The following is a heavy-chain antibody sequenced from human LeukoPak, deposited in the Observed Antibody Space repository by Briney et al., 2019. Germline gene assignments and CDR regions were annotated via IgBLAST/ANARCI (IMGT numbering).Heavy chain of an antibody. J-gene: IGHJ1*01. Sequence: SQTLSLTCAISGDSVSSNSAAWHWIRQSPSRGLEWLGRTYYRSKWYNDYAVSVKSRITINPDTSRNQFSLQLNSVTPEDTAVYYCARDPRYCGGGSCYSEGFHHWGQGTLVTVSS. V-gene: IGHV6-1*01. CDR3: ARDPRYCGGGSCYSEGFHH. CDR2: TYYRSKWYN. D-gene: IGHD2-15*01. CDR1: GDSVSSNSAA.